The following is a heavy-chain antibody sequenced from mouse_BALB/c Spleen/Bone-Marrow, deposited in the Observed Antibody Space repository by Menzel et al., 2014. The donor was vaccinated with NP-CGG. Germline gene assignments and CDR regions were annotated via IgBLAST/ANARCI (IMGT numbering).Heavy chain of an antibody. V-gene: IGHV4-1*02. J-gene: IGHJ3*01. D-gene: IGHD2-3*01. Sequence: EVHLVESGGGLVQPGGSLKLSCAASGFDFSRYWMSWVRQAPGKGLEWIGEINPDSSTINYTPSLKDKFIISRDNAKKTLYLQMSKVRSEDTALYYCARLGYYGGFAYWGQGTLVPVSA. CDR3: ARLGYYGGFAY. CDR2: INPDSSTI. CDR1: GFDFSRYW.